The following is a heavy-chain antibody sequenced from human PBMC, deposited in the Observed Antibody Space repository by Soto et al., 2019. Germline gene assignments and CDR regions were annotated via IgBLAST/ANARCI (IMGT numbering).Heavy chain of an antibody. CDR3: AKPKGADIPFAP. Sequence: QVQLVESGGGVVQPGASLRLSCAASGFIFSRDGMHWVRQAPGKGLEWVAVISYHGSDIYYADSVKGRFTISRDNSKNTVYLEMNSLRPEDTALYYCAKPKGADIPFAPWGPGTLVTVSS. D-gene: IGHD3-9*01. CDR1: GFIFSRDG. CDR2: ISYHGSDI. J-gene: IGHJ5*02. V-gene: IGHV3-30*18.